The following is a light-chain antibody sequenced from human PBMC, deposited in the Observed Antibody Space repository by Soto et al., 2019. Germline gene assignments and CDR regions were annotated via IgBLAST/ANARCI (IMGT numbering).Light chain of an antibody. V-gene: IGLV4-69*01. Sequence: QPVLTQSPSASASLGASVKLTCTLSSGHSSYAIAWHQQQPEKGPRYLVKLNSDGSHSKGDGIPDRFSGSSSGAERYLTISSLQSEDEADYYCQTWGPGIVVFGGGTKLTVL. CDR3: QTWGPGIVV. CDR1: SGHSSYA. CDR2: LNSDGSH. J-gene: IGLJ2*01.